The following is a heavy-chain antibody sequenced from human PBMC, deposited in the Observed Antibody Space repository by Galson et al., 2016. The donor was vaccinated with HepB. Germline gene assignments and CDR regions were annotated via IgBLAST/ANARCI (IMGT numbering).Heavy chain of an antibody. D-gene: IGHD3-10*01. CDR2: INPNSGGT. CDR3: ARAGVGNSFDY. V-gene: IGHV1-2*05. CDR1: GYTFTGYY. Sequence: SVKVSCKASGYTFTGYYMHWVRQAPGQGFEWMGRINPNSGGTDFAQNFQGMVTMTRDTSISTAYMELSSLRSDDTGVYYCARAGVGNSFDYWGQGTLVAVSS. J-gene: IGHJ4*02.